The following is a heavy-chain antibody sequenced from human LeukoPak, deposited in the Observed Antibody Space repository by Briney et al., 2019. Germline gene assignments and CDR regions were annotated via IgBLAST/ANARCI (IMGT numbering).Heavy chain of an antibody. Sequence: ASVKVSCKASGYNFTSYGISWVRQAPGQGLEWMGWISAYNGNTNYAQKLQGRVTMTTDTSTSTAYMELRSLRSDDTAVYYCARDLPNWYSISSSAAHWYFDLWGRGTLVTVSS. CDR2: ISAYNGNT. V-gene: IGHV1-18*01. J-gene: IGHJ2*01. D-gene: IGHD6-6*01. CDR3: ARDLPNWYSISSSAAHWYFDL. CDR1: GYNFTSYG.